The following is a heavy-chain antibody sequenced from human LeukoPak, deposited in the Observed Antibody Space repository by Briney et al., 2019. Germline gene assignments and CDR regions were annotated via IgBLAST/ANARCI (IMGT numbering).Heavy chain of an antibody. CDR3: ARGREYSSGPGFDY. CDR1: GYTFTSTD. Sequence: ASVKVSCKASGYTFTSTDINWVRQATGQGLEWMGWMNPNSGNTGYAQKFQGRVTMTRNTSINTAYMESSSLRSEDTAVYYCARGREYSSGPGFDYWAQGTLVTVSS. CDR2: MNPNSGNT. D-gene: IGHD3-22*01. V-gene: IGHV1-8*01. J-gene: IGHJ4*02.